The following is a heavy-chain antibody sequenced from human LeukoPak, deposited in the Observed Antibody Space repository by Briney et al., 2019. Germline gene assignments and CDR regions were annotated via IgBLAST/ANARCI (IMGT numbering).Heavy chain of an antibody. CDR3: ARVLLERHYDWFDP. D-gene: IGHD1-20*01. V-gene: IGHV3-7*03. CDR2: IKQDGSEK. J-gene: IGHJ5*02. CDR1: GFSFSSNW. Sequence: GGSLRLSCAAPGFSFSSNWMSWVRQAPGKGLEWVANIKQDGSEKYYVDSVKGRFTISRDNAKNSLYLQMNSLRAEDTAVYYCARVLLERHYDWFDPWGQGTLVTVSS.